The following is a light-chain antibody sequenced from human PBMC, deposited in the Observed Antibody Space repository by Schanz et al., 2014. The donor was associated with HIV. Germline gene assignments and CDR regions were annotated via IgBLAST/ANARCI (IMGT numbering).Light chain of an antibody. CDR1: QSVSSS. J-gene: IGKJ4*01. Sequence: EIVMTQSPATLSVSPGERATLSCRASQSVSSSLAWYQQKPGQPPRLLIYGASTRATGIAARFSGSGSGTEFTLTISSLQSEDFAVYYCQQYSNWPPMTFGGGTKVEIK. CDR2: GAS. V-gene: IGKV3-15*01. CDR3: QQYSNWPPMT.